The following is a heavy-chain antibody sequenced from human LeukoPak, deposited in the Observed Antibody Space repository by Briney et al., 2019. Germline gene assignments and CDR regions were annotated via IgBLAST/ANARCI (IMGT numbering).Heavy chain of an antibody. Sequence: PSETLSLTCTVSVGSVTTYYWSSIRQPPGKGLEWIGYMHHSGSTNYNPSLKGRVTISPDTSKNHFSLRLSSVTAADTAVYYCARGGPDLAMATTIDYWGPGTLVTVSS. D-gene: IGHD5-24*01. J-gene: IGHJ4*02. CDR1: VGSVTTYY. CDR3: ARGGPDLAMATTIDY. V-gene: IGHV4-59*02. CDR2: MHHSGST.